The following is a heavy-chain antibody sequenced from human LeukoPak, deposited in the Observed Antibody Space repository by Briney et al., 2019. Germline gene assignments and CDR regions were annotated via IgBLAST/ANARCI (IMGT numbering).Heavy chain of an antibody. CDR1: GFTVSSNY. Sequence: GGSLRLSCAASGFTVSSNYMSWVRQAPGKGLEWVSVIYSGGSTYYADSVKGRFTISRDNSKNTLYLQMNSLRAEDTAVYYCAREGYYYDSSGYSSPRTFDIWGQGTMVTVSS. D-gene: IGHD3-22*01. V-gene: IGHV3-53*01. CDR3: AREGYYYDSSGYSSPRTFDI. CDR2: IYSGGST. J-gene: IGHJ3*02.